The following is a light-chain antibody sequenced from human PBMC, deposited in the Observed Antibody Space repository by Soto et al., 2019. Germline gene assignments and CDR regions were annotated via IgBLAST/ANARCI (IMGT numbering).Light chain of an antibody. J-gene: IGKJ5*01. CDR1: QTVRNNY. CDR3: QQHGSSPIT. V-gene: IGKV3-20*01. CDR2: GAS. Sequence: DIVLTPSPGTLSLSPGERATLSCRASQTVRNNYLAWYQQKPGQTPRLLVYGASNRATGIPDRFSGSGSGTDFTLTISRLEPEDFAVYYCQQHGSSPITFGQGTRLEIK.